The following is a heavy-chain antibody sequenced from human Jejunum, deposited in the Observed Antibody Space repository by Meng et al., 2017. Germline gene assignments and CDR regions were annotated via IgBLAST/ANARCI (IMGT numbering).Heavy chain of an antibody. Sequence: QVQLVQSGAEVKKPGASAVVSCQASGYTFTGYAIHWARQAPGQGLEWMGRVNPDGSGTMYAQKFQGRVTMSRDTSISTVYMDLSRLTSDDTGLYYCARGVYPFFFDTWGQGTLVTVSS. D-gene: IGHD3-16*02. CDR2: VNPDGSGT. CDR3: ARGVYPFFFDT. V-gene: IGHV1-2*05. CDR1: GYTFTGYA. J-gene: IGHJ4*02.